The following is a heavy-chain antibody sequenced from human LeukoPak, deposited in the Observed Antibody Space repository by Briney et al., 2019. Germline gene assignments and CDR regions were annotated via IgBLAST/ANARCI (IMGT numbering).Heavy chain of an antibody. D-gene: IGHD3-16*01. CDR3: ARSPLSTLKSFDS. J-gene: IGHJ4*02. CDR1: GFTFSNYA. CDR2: FSASGANT. V-gene: IGHV3-23*01. Sequence: GGSLRLSCAASGFTFSNYAMSWARQAPRKGPEWLSTFSASGANTYYADSVRGRFTISRDNSKDTLYLQMDGLRAEDTAFYYCARSPLSTLKSFDSWGQGTLVSVSS.